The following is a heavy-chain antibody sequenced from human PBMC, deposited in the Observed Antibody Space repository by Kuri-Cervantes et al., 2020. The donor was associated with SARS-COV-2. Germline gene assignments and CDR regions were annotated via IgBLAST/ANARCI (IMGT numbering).Heavy chain of an antibody. CDR1: GGSINIANYY. D-gene: IGHD6-13*01. Sequence: SETLSLTCTVSGGSINIANYYWSWVRQPPGMGLEWIGHIYYSGNTYYNPSLKSRVSMSVDTSKNQFSLKLNAVTAADTAVYYCVRPRYSSSWYTDYWGQGTLVTVSS. J-gene: IGHJ4*02. V-gene: IGHV4-30-4*08. CDR3: VRPRYSSSWYTDY. CDR2: IYYSGNT.